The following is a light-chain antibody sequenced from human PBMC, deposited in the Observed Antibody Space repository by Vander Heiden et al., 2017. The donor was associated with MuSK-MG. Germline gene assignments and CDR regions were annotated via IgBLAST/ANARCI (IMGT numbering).Light chain of an antibody. V-gene: IGKV4-1*01. J-gene: IGKJ1*01. CDR1: QNILYSSNDKNY. CDR3: QQYYRTPRT. Sequence: DIVMTQSPDSMAVSLGERATINCKSSQNILYSSNDKNYLAWYQQKPRQPPKLLIYWASTRESGVPDRFSGSGSGTDFTLTISSLQAEDVAVYYCQQYYRTPRTFGHGTKVEIK. CDR2: WAS.